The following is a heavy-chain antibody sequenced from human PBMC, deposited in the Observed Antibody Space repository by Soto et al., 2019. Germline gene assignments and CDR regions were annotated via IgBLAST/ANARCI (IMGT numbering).Heavy chain of an antibody. V-gene: IGHV3-15*01. CDR1: GFTFSNAW. D-gene: IGHD2-2*01. J-gene: IGHJ4*02. CDR3: TTVGPCSSTSCHRKNDY. Sequence: GGSLRLSCAASGFTFSNAWMSWVRQAPGKGLEWVGRIKSKTDGGTTDYAAPGKGRFTISRDDSKNTLYLQMNSLKTEDTAVYYCTTVGPCSSTSCHRKNDYWGQGTLVTVSS. CDR2: IKSKTDGGTT.